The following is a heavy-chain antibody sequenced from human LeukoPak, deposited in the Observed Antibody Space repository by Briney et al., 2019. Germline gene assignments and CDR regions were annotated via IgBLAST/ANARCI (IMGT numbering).Heavy chain of an antibody. V-gene: IGHV4-4*02. Sequence: SETLSLTCAVSGGSISSGNWWSWVRQPPGKGLEWIGEIYHSGRTNYNPSLKSRVTISLDKSKNQFSLNLSSVTAADTALYYCASSDGQPPRFDSSYDVFDYWGQGTLVTVSS. D-gene: IGHD5-12*01. J-gene: IGHJ4*02. CDR1: GGSISSGNW. CDR3: ASSDGQPPRFDSSYDVFDY. CDR2: IYHSGRT.